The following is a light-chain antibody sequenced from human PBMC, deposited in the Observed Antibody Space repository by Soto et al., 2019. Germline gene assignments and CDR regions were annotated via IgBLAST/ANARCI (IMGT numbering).Light chain of an antibody. CDR3: QQYGSSFWT. CDR2: GAS. Sequence: EIVLTQSPGTLSLSPGERATLSCRASQSISSNLAWYQQKPGQAPRLLIYGASSRATGIPDRFSGSGSGTDFTLTISRLEPEDFAVYYCQQYGSSFWTFGQGTKVDIK. V-gene: IGKV3-20*01. CDR1: QSISSN. J-gene: IGKJ1*01.